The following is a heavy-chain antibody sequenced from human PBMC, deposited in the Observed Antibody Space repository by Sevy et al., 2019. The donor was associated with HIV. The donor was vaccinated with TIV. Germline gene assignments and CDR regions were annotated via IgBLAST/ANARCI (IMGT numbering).Heavy chain of an antibody. V-gene: IGHV3-53*01. D-gene: IGHD5-18*01. Sequence: GGSLRLSCAASGFIVSSNYMSWVRQAPGKGLEWVSVIYSGGSTYYADSVKGRFTISRDNSKHTLYLQRNSLRAEDTAVYYCARDRNTAMVIGMDVWGQGTTVTVSS. J-gene: IGHJ6*02. CDR2: IYSGGST. CDR1: GFIVSSNY. CDR3: ARDRNTAMVIGMDV.